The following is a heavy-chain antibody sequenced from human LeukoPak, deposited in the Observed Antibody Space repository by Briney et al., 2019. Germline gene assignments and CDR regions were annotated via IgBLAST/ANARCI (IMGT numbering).Heavy chain of an antibody. CDR2: ISGSGGST. CDR3: ARAPARYDSSGYYYGPHGY. D-gene: IGHD3-22*01. V-gene: IGHV3-23*01. J-gene: IGHJ4*02. CDR1: GFTFSSYA. Sequence: PGGSLRLSCAASGFTFSSYAMSWVRQAPGKGLEWVSAISGSGGSTYYADSGKGRFTISRDNSKNTLYLQMNSLRAEDTAVYYCARAPARYDSSGYYYGPHGYWGQGTLVTVSS.